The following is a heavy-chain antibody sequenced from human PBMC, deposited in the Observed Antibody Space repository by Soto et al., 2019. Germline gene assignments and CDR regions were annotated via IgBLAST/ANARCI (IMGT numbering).Heavy chain of an antibody. J-gene: IGHJ5*01. D-gene: IGHD3-10*01. V-gene: IGHV1-8*01. CDR1: GYTFRSYD. CDR2: GNPNKGNT. Sequence: QVQLVQSGAEVKKPGASVKVSCTGSGYTFRSYDIHWVRQATGQGLEWMGWGNPNKGNTGYAQKFQGRVTMTRDMSKSSTYMGVNSLTSEDTAIYYCARAYGAGSFDFWGQGTLVSVSS. CDR3: ARAYGAGSFDF.